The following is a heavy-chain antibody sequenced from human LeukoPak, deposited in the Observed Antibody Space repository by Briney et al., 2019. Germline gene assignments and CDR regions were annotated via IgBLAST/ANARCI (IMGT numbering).Heavy chain of an antibody. Sequence: PGGSLRLSCAASGFTVSNNYMSWVRQAPGKGLEWVLILYTGGTTYYADSVKGRFTISRDNSKNTLYLEMNSLRAEDTAVYYCARDGDGYNFGSDYWGQGTLVTVSS. CDR2: LYTGGTT. D-gene: IGHD5-24*01. CDR3: ARDGDGYNFGSDY. CDR1: GFTVSNNY. J-gene: IGHJ4*02. V-gene: IGHV3-66*01.